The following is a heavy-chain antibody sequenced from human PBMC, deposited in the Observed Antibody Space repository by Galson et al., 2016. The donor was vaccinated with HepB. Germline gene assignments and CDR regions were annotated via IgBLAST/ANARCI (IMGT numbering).Heavy chain of an antibody. D-gene: IGHD3-3*01. CDR3: AGPYDFWSGHSWFDP. J-gene: IGHJ5*02. CDR1: GGSISNTNW. CDR2: IHHSGST. V-gene: IGHV4-4*02. Sequence: SETLSLTCSVSGGSISNTNWWSWVRQPPGKGLEWIGEIHHSGSTNYTPSLKRRVTISVDKSKNQFSLKLTSVTAADTAVYYCAGPYDFWSGHSWFDPWGQGTLVTVSS.